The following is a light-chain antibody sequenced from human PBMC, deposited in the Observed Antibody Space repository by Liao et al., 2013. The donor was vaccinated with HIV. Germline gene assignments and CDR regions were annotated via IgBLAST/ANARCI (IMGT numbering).Light chain of an antibody. CDR1: NIGSKS. J-gene: IGLJ2*01. V-gene: IGLV3-21*04. CDR3: QVWDDNIRGVV. CDR2: YDS. Sequence: SYELTQPPSVSLAPGKTAMISCGGNNIGSKSVHWYQQKPGQAPVLVIYYDSDRPSGIPERFSGSNSGHTATLTISRVEAGDEADYYCQVWDDNIRGVVFGGGTKLTVL.